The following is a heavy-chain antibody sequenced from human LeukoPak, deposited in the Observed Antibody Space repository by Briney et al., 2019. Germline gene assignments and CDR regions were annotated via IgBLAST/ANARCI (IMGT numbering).Heavy chain of an antibody. Sequence: PGGSLRLSCAASGFTFSSYSMNWVRQAPGKGLEWVSYISSSSSTIYYADSVKGRFTISRDNAKKSLYLQMNSLRDEDTAVYYWARNIPPLLGDLGDAFDIWGQGTMVTVSS. CDR2: ISSSSSTI. D-gene: IGHD2-21*02. CDR1: GFTFSSYS. J-gene: IGHJ3*02. V-gene: IGHV3-48*02. CDR3: ARNIPPLLGDLGDAFDI.